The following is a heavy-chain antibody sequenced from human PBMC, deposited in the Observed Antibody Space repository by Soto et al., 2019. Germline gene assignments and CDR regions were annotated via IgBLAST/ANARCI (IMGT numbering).Heavy chain of an antibody. V-gene: IGHV4-39*01. Sequence: QLHLQESGPRLVKPSETLSLTCSVSGDSISSSSYYWGWIRQPPGKGREWIGTIYYSGNTYYNPSLTSRVPTSVDPCKMQFSLKLRSVTGADTAVYYCGRGFSAGKGSPPNFWGQGYLVTVAS. CDR2: IYYSGNT. J-gene: IGHJ4*02. D-gene: IGHD6-13*01. CDR1: GDSISSSSYY. CDR3: GRGFSAGKGSPPNF.